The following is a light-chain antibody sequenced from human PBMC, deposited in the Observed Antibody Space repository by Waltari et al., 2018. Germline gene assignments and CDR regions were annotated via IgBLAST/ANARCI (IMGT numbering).Light chain of an antibody. CDR3: QNYVRLPAT. CDR2: DAS. V-gene: IGKV3-20*01. Sequence: EIVLTQSPDTLSLSPGERGTLSCRASQSVGRSLTWDQQKPGQAPRLLIYDASRRAPGIPDRFSGSGAGTDFSLTISRLEPEDFAVYYCQNYVRLPATFGQGTKVEIK. CDR1: QSVGRS. J-gene: IGKJ1*01.